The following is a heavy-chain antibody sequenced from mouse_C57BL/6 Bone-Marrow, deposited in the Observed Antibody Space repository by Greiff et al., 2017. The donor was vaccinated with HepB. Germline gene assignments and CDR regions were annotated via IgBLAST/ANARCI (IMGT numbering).Heavy chain of an antibody. CDR1: GFTFSDYG. D-gene: IGHD1-1*01. Sequence: EVQLVESGGGLVKPGGSLKLSCAASGFTFSDYGMHWVRQAPEKGLEWVAYISSGSSTIYYADTVKGRFTISRDNAKNPLFLQMTSLRSEDTAMYYCATYGGYFDVWGTGTTVTVSS. V-gene: IGHV5-17*01. J-gene: IGHJ1*03. CDR3: ATYGGYFDV. CDR2: ISSGSSTI.